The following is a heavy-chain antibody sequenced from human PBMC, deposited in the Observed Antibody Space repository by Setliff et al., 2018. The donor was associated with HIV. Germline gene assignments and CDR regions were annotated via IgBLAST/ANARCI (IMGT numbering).Heavy chain of an antibody. CDR1: GGSISSSAYY. J-gene: IGHJ4*02. CDR3: ARMWMWSGRESYYLDS. D-gene: IGHD5-12*01. V-gene: IGHV4-39*01. Sequence: PSETLSLTCSVSGGSISSSAYYWGWIRQPPGKGLEWIGNIYYSGTTYYNPSLKSRVTISVDTSKNQYPVRLSSVTAADTAFYYCARMWMWSGRESYYLDSWGRGTLVTVSS. CDR2: IYYSGTT.